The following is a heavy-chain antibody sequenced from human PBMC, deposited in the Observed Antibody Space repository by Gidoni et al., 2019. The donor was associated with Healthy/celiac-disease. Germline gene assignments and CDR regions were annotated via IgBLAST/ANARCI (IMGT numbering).Heavy chain of an antibody. D-gene: IGHD5-12*01. CDR3: ARYKSRDGYNCFDY. CDR1: GGTFSSYA. CDR2: IIPIFGTA. Sequence: QVQLVQSGAEVKKPGSSVKVSCNASGGTFSSYAISWVRQAPGQGLEWKGGIIPIFGTANDAQKFQGRVTITADESTSTAYMELSSLRSEDTAVYYCARYKSRDGYNCFDYWGQGTLVTVSS. V-gene: IGHV1-69*01. J-gene: IGHJ4*02.